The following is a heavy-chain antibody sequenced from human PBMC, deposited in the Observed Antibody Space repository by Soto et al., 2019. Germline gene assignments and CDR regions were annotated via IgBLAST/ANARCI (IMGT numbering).Heavy chain of an antibody. V-gene: IGHV3-64*01. D-gene: IGHD6-13*01. CDR2: ISNNGAHT. CDR3: ARRGYGSRWPNVYMDV. CDR1: GFTFSNYE. J-gene: IGHJ6*03. Sequence: EAQLVESGGGLVQPGGSLRLSCAASGFTFSNYEMHWVRQAPGKGLEYVSGISNNGAHTDYAKSVKSRFTISRDNSENTLYLQMGSLRAEDMALYYCARRGYGSRWPNVYMDVWGKGPTVTVSS.